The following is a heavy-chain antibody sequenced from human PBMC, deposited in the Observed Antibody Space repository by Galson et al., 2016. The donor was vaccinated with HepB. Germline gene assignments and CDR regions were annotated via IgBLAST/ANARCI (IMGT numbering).Heavy chain of an antibody. D-gene: IGHD2-15*01. J-gene: IGHJ2*01. CDR3: AKPSGEYCTGATCYFWYFDL. CDR2: IWYDGSHK. Sequence: SLRLSCAASGFTFSRYGMHWVRQVPGKGLEWVAVIWYDGSHKFYADSVKGRFIISRDNSKNTLFLQMNSLRAEDTAVYYCAKPSGEYCTGATCYFWYFDLWGRGTLVTVSS. CDR1: GFTFSRYG. V-gene: IGHV3-33*06.